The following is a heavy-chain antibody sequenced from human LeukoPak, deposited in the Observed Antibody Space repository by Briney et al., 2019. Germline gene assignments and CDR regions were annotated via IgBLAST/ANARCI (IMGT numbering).Heavy chain of an antibody. CDR1: GGSISGYY. D-gene: IGHD6-13*01. CDR3: ARQNPAASGQGLDY. CDR2: IHYSGST. Sequence: SQTRSLTCPVSGGSISGYYWSWIRQPPGNELEWIGYIHYSGSTNYNPALKCRVSFSVDTSKNQFSLELTSVTAADTAVYYCARQNPAASGQGLDYWGQGTLVTVSS. J-gene: IGHJ4*02. V-gene: IGHV4-59*08.